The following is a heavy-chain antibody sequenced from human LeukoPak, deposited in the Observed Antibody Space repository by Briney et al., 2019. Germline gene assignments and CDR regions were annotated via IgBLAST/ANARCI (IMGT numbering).Heavy chain of an antibody. CDR3: VGHNWNYIAFDI. D-gene: IGHD1-7*01. CDR1: GGSISSYY. J-gene: IGHJ3*02. V-gene: IGHV4-59*01. CDR2: IYYSGST. Sequence: SETLSLTCTVSGGSISSYYWSWIRQPPGKGLEWIGYIYYSGSTNYNPSLKSRVTISVDTSKNQFSLKLSSVTAADTAVYYCVGHNWNYIAFDIWGQGTMVTVSS.